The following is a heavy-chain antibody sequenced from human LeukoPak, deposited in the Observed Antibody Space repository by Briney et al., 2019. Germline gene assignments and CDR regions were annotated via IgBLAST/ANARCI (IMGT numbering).Heavy chain of an antibody. Sequence: SVKVSCKASGDTFSSHAISWVRQAPGQGLEWMGGIIPIFGTANYAQKFQGRVTITADKSTSTAYMELSSLRSEDTAVYYCARGAGAVTTTHLSTLHYFDYWGQGTLVTVSS. CDR1: GDTFSSHA. J-gene: IGHJ4*02. CDR2: IIPIFGTA. CDR3: ARGAGAVTTTHLSTLHYFDY. V-gene: IGHV1-69*06. D-gene: IGHD4-17*01.